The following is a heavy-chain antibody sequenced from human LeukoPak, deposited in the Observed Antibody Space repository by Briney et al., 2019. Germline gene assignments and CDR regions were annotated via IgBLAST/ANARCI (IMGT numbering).Heavy chain of an antibody. CDR1: GFTFSNYW. Sequence: GGSLRLSCAASGFTFSNYWMHWVRQAPGKGLEWVAFIRYDGSNKYYADSVKGRFPISRDNSKNTLYLQMNSLRAEDTAVYYCAKDPLTRYYYYYMDVWGKGTTVTVSS. D-gene: IGHD4/OR15-4a*01. V-gene: IGHV3-30*02. J-gene: IGHJ6*03. CDR3: AKDPLTRYYYYYMDV. CDR2: IRYDGSNK.